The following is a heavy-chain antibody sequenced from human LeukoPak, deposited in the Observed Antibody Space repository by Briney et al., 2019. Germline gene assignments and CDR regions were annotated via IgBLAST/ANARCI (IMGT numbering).Heavy chain of an antibody. J-gene: IGHJ4*02. V-gene: IGHV3-7*01. Sequence: GGSLRLSCAASGFTFSSYWMSWVRQAPGKGLEWVANIKQDGSEKYCVDSVKGRFTISRDNAKNSLYLQMNSLRAEDTAVYYCARVTISAMVIRDYWGQGTLVTVSS. CDR2: IKQDGSEK. CDR3: ARVTISAMVIRDY. CDR1: GFTFSSYW. D-gene: IGHD5-18*01.